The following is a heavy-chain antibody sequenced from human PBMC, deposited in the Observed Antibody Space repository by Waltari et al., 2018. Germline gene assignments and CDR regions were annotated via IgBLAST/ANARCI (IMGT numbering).Heavy chain of an antibody. Sequence: HGLRQAPGKGLEWMGGCDPEDGETIYAQNFQGRVTMTEDSSTLTAYMELSSLRSEDTAVYYCAAVDFSSGWSLDYWGQGSLVTVSS. D-gene: IGHD6-19*01. CDR3: AAVDFSSGWSLDY. J-gene: IGHJ4*02. V-gene: IGHV1-24*01. CDR2: CDPEDGET.